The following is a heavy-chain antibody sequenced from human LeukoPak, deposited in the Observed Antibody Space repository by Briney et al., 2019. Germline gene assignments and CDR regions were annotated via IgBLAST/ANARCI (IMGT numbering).Heavy chain of an antibody. J-gene: IGHJ3*02. V-gene: IGHV3-48*01. CDR3: ARDQRGYSGSYYGSTEHAFDI. CDR1: GFTFSSYS. Sequence: GGSLRLSCAASGFTFSSYSMNWVRQAPGKGLEWVSYISSSSSTIYYADSVKGRFTISRDNAKNSLYLQMNSLRAEDTAVYYCARDQRGYSGSYYGSTEHAFDIWGQGTMVTVSS. CDR2: ISSSSSTI. D-gene: IGHD1-26*01.